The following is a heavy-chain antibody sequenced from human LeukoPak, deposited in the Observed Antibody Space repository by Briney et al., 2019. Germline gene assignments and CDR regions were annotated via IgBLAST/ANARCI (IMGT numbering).Heavy chain of an antibody. CDR3: ARRSDPFDY. CDR2: IYPGVSDT. J-gene: IGHJ4*02. Sequence: GESLHISCHGSRYSFTSYWIGWVRSMPGKGLEWMGIIYPGVSDTRDSPPFHGQVTISANKSISTAYLQWSSLKASDTSVYYYARRSDPFDYWGQGTLVTVSS. V-gene: IGHV5-51*01. D-gene: IGHD2-15*01. CDR1: RYSFTSYW.